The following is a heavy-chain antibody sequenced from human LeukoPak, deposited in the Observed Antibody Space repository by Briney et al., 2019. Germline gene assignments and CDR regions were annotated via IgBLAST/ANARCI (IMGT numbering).Heavy chain of an antibody. CDR2: ISAYNGST. D-gene: IGHD3-10*01. CDR3: AGDWVYYGSGSYYKV. J-gene: IGHJ4*02. Sequence: ASVKVSCKASGYTFTSYGISWVRQALGQGLEWMGWISAYNGSTNYAQKLQGRVTMTTDTSTSTAYMELRSLRSDDTAVYYCAGDWVYYGSGSYYKVWGQGTLVTVSS. V-gene: IGHV1-18*01. CDR1: GYTFTSYG.